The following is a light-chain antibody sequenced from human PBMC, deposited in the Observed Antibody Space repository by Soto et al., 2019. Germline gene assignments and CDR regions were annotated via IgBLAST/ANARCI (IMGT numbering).Light chain of an antibody. V-gene: IGLV2-11*01. CDR2: DVT. CDR1: SSDVRTYNY. CDR3: CSYAGTFTFV. Sequence: QSALTQPRSVSGSPGESVTISCTGTSSDVRTYNYVSWYQQQPDKAPKLVIYDVTERPSGVPDRFSGSKSDNTVSLTISGLQAEDEADYYCCSYAGTFTFVFGTGTKLTVL. J-gene: IGLJ1*01.